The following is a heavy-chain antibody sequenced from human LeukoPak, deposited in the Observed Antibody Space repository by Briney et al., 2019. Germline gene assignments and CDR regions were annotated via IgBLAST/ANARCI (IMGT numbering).Heavy chain of an antibody. J-gene: IGHJ3*02. CDR2: IYYSGST. V-gene: IGHV4-39*01. Sequence: SETLSLTCTVSGGSISSSSYYWGWIRQPPGKGLEWIGSIYYSGSTYYNPSLKSRVTISVDTSKNQFSLKLSSVTAADTAVYYCARPRESGPENAFDIWGQGTMVTVSS. D-gene: IGHD3-3*01. CDR3: ARPRESGPENAFDI. CDR1: GGSISSSSYY.